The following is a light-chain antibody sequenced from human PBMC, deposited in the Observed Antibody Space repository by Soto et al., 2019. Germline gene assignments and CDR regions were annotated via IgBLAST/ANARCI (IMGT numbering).Light chain of an antibody. CDR3: SSYTSCTSYV. Sequence: QSVLTQPASVSGSPGQSITISCTGTSSDVGGYDYVSWYQQHPGKAPKLMIYDVTNRPSGVSNRFSGSKSGNTASLTISGLQTEDEASYYCSSYTSCTSYVFGTGTRSPS. V-gene: IGLV2-14*01. J-gene: IGLJ1*01. CDR2: DVT. CDR1: SSDVGGYDY.